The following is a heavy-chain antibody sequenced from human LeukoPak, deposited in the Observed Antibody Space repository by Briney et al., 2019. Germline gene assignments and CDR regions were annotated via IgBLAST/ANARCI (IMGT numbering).Heavy chain of an antibody. CDR2: INHSGST. CDR1: GGSFSGYY. CDR3: AGGYGYGDYFWGPSHPYYFDY. V-gene: IGHV4-34*01. Sequence: SETLSLTCAVYGGSFSGYYWSWIRQPPGKGLEWIGEINHSGSTNYNPSLKSRVTISVDTSKNQFSLKLSSVTAADTAVYYCAGGYGYGDYFWGPSHPYYFDYWGQGTLVTVSS. D-gene: IGHD4-17*01. J-gene: IGHJ4*02.